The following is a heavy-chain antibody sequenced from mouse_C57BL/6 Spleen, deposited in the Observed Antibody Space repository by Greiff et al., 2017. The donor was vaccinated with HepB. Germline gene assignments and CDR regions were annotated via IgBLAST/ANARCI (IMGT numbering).Heavy chain of an antibody. J-gene: IGHJ4*01. Sequence: EVHLVESGGGLVKPGGSLKLSCAASGFTFSDYGMHRVRQAPEKGLEWVAYISSGSSTIYYADTVKGRFTIARDNAKNTLFLQMTSLRSEDTAMYYCARTYNYAMDYWGQGTSVTVSS. D-gene: IGHD5-1*01. CDR2: ISSGSSTI. CDR1: GFTFSDYG. CDR3: ARTYNYAMDY. V-gene: IGHV5-17*01.